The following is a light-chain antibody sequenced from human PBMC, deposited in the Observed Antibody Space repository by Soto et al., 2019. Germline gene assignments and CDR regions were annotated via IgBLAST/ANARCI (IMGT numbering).Light chain of an antibody. CDR1: QSVSSN. CDR3: QQYGHSPWT. V-gene: IGKV3-15*01. Sequence: EIVMTQSPATLSVSPGERATLSCRASQSVSSNLAWYQQKPGQAPRLLIYGASTRATGIPARFSGSGSGTEFTLTISSLQSEDFAVYYCQQYGHSPWTFGQGTKVEI. CDR2: GAS. J-gene: IGKJ1*01.